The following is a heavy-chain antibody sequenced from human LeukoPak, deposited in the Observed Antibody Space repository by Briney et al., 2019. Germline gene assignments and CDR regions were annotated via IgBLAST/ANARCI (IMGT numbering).Heavy chain of an antibody. CDR2: IYYSGST. CDR3: ARDRLYRGYSYGFDY. CDR1: GGSVSSGSYY. D-gene: IGHD5-18*01. V-gene: IGHV4-61*01. Sequence: SETQSLTCTVSGGSVSSGSYYWSWIRQPPGKGLEWIGYIYYSGSTNYNPSLKSRVTISVDTSKNQFSLKLSSVTAADTAVYYCARDRLYRGYSYGFDYWGQGTLVTVSS. J-gene: IGHJ4*02.